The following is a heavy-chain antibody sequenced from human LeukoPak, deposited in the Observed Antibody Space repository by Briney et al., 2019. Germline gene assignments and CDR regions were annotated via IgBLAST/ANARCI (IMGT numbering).Heavy chain of an antibody. Sequence: PGGSLRLSCAASGFTFSSYAMSWVRQAPGKGLEWVSAISGSGGSTYYADSVKGRFTISRDNSKNTLYLQMNSLRAEDTAVYYCAKRAPPALSESYYYFDYWGQGTLVTVSS. CDR1: GFTFSSYA. V-gene: IGHV3-23*01. CDR2: ISGSGGST. CDR3: AKRAPPALSESYYYFDY. J-gene: IGHJ4*02. D-gene: IGHD1-26*01.